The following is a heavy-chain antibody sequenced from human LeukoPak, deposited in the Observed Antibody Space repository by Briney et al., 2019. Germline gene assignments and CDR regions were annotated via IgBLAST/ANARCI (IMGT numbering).Heavy chain of an antibody. J-gene: IGHJ4*02. Sequence: QPGGSLRLSCAASGFTFSSYGMHWVRQAPGKGLEWVAVISYDGSSKYYADSVKGRFTISRDNSKNTLYLQMNSLRAEDTAVYYCARNSSSGIDYWGQGTLVTVSS. V-gene: IGHV3-30*03. CDR2: ISYDGSSK. CDR1: GFTFSSYG. CDR3: ARNSSSGIDY. D-gene: IGHD3-22*01.